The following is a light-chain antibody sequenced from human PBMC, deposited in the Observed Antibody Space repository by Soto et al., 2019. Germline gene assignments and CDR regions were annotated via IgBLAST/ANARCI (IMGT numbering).Light chain of an antibody. V-gene: IGLV3-21*02. CDR3: QVWDSSSDQTV. CDR1: NIGSKS. Sequence: SYELTQPPSVSVSPGQTARITCGGNNIGSKSVHWYQQKPGQAPVLVVYDDSDRPSGIPGRFSGSNSGNTATLTISRVEDGDDDDYYCQVWDSSSDQTVFGGGTKLTVL. J-gene: IGLJ2*01. CDR2: DDS.